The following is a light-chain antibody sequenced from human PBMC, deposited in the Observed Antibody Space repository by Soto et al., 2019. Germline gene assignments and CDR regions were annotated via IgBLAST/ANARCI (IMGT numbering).Light chain of an antibody. CDR2: DAS. CDR3: QQCDSYSGT. J-gene: IGKJ1*01. V-gene: IGKV1-5*01. CDR1: QSITNY. Sequence: SNSVATLSASIRDRVTVTCRASQSITNYLAWYQQKPGKAPKLLIYDASSLESGVPSRFSGSGSGTEFTLTISSLQPDDFAPYYSQQCDSYSGTFGQLTKVAIK.